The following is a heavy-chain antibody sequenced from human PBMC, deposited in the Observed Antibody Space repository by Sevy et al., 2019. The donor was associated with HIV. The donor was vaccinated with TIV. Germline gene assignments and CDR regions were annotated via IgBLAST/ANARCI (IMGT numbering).Heavy chain of an antibody. CDR3: ARDRYNWNNFDY. CDR2: ISAYNGNT. D-gene: IGHD1-1*01. J-gene: IGHJ4*02. CDR1: GYTFTSYG. V-gene: IGHV1-18*01. Sequence: ASVKVSCKASGYTFTSYGISWVRQAPGQGLEWMGWISAYNGNTNYAQKLQGRVTMTTDTSTSTAYVELRSLRSDDTAVYYCARDRYNWNNFDYWGQGTLVTVSS.